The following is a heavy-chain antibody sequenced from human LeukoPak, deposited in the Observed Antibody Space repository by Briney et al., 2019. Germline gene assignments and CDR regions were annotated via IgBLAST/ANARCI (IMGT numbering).Heavy chain of an antibody. D-gene: IGHD2-15*01. CDR1: GYTFRNYG. CDR2: IWYDESKK. J-gene: IGHJ4*02. CDR3: VRDGGAGLDY. V-gene: IGHV3-33*01. Sequence: GGSLRLSCAASGYTFRNYGMHWVRQAPVKGLEWVSVIWYDESKKYYGESVKGRFTISRDTSKNTLYLQMNSLRVEDTAVYFCVRDGGAGLDYWGQGILVTVSS.